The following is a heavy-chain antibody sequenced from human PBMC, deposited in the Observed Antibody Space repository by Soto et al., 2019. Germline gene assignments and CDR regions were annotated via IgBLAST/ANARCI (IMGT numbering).Heavy chain of an antibody. CDR3: ARDLWGSGSPPTSDMDV. CDR2: IYSGGST. V-gene: IGHV3-66*01. CDR1: GFTVSSNY. J-gene: IGHJ6*03. Sequence: EVQLVESGGGLVQPGGSLRLSCAASGFTVSSNYMSWVRPAPGKGLEWVSVIYSGGSTYYADSVKGRFTISRDNFKNTLYLQMNSLRAEDTAVYYCARDLWGSGSPPTSDMDVWGKGTTVTVSS. D-gene: IGHD3-10*01.